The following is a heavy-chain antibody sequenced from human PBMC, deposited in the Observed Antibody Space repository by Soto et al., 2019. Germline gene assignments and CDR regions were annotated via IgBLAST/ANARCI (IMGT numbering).Heavy chain of an antibody. CDR3: AREMATITSYYYYGMDV. D-gene: IGHD5-12*01. J-gene: IGHJ6*02. Sequence: QVQLVQSGAEVKKPGASVKVSCKASGYTFTSYAMHWVRQAPGQRLEWMGWINAGNGNTKYSQKFQGRVTITRDTSASTAYMELSSLRSEDTAVYYCAREMATITSYYYYGMDVWGQGTTVTVSS. V-gene: IGHV1-3*01. CDR1: GYTFTSYA. CDR2: INAGNGNT.